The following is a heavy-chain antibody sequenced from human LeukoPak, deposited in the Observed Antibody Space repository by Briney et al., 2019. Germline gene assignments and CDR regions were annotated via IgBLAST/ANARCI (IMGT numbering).Heavy chain of an antibody. J-gene: IGHJ4*02. CDR1: GGSISSYY. D-gene: IGHD3-22*01. CDR2: IYYTGST. CDR3: ARHYYGPFDY. Sequence: SETLSLTCAVSGGSISSYYWSWIRQPPGKGLEWIAYIYYTGSTNSNPSLKSRVTISVDTSKNQFSLRLSSVTAADTAVYYCARHYYGPFDYWGQGTLVTVSS. V-gene: IGHV4-59*08.